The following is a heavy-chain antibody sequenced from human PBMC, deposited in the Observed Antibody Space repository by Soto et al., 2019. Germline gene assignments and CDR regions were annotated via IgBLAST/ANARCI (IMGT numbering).Heavy chain of an antibody. D-gene: IGHD3-10*01. CDR1: QFTFSSFA. Sequence: DVKLLESGGGLVQPGGSLRLSCAASQFTFSSFAMTWVRQAPGKGLEWVSFISETGDSLSYAESVKGRFTISRDNSKNTLYLQMSSLRPEDTGVYYWVKGGWLDYWGQGTLVTVSS. V-gene: IGHV3-23*01. CDR3: VKGGWLDY. J-gene: IGHJ4*02. CDR2: ISETGDSL.